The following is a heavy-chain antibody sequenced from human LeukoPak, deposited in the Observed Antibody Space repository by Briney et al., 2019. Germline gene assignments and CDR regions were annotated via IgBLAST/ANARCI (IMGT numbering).Heavy chain of an antibody. CDR1: GGSISSGDYC. D-gene: IGHD2-2*01. CDR2: MYYSGST. V-gene: IGHV4-30-4*01. Sequence: KASETLSLTWTVAGGSISSGDYCGSWIRQPPGKGLEWIAYMYYSGSTYYNPSLKSRVTMSADTSKNPLSLKLSSVTAADTAVYYASRIDPWGEGILVTVSS. J-gene: IGHJ5*02. CDR3: SRIDP.